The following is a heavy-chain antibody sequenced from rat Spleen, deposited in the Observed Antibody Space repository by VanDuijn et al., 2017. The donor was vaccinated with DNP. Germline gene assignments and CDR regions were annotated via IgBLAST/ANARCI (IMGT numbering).Heavy chain of an antibody. CDR1: GFNFNDYW. Sequence: EVKLVESGGGLVQPGRSLKLSCAASGFNFNDYWMGWVRQAPGKGLEWIAEINKDSRTIKYSPSLKDKLTISRDNVQNTLYLQMNKLGSDDTATYYCVREDKGVDAWGQGTSVTVSS. CDR2: INKDSRTI. J-gene: IGHJ4*01. CDR3: VREDKGVDA. D-gene: IGHD2-2*01. V-gene: IGHV4-2*01.